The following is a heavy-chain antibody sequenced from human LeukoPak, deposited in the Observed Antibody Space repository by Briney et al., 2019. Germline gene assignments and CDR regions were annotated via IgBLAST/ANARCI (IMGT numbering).Heavy chain of an antibody. CDR3: AKDVGYCSSTSCYMGGYYYYGMDV. CDR2: ISYDGSNK. Sequence: GGSLRLSCAASGFTFSSYGMHWVRQAPGEGLEWVAVISYDGSNKYYADSVKGRFTISRDNSKNTLYLQMNSLRAEDTAVYYCAKDVGYCSSTSCYMGGYYYYGMDVWGQGTTVTVSS. D-gene: IGHD2-2*02. CDR1: GFTFSSYG. V-gene: IGHV3-30*18. J-gene: IGHJ6*02.